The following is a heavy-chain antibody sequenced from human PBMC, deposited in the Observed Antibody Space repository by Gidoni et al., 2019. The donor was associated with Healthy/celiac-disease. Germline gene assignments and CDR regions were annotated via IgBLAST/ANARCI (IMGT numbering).Heavy chain of an antibody. J-gene: IGHJ6*02. Sequence: YSMNWVRQAPGKGLEWVSSISSSSSYIYYADSVKGRFTISRDNAKNSLYLQMNSLRAEDTAVYYCASGVPDYYYGMDVWGQGTTVTVSS. V-gene: IGHV3-21*01. CDR1: YS. D-gene: IGHD2-2*01. CDR3: ASGVPDYYYGMDV. CDR2: ISSSSSYI.